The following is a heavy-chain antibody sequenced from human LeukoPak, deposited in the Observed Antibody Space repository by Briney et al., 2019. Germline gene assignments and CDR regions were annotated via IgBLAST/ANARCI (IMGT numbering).Heavy chain of an antibody. V-gene: IGHV3-30*04. J-gene: IGHJ4*02. D-gene: IGHD3-9*01. CDR2: ISYDGSNK. CDR1: GFTFSNYA. CDR3: ARGGRASDILTGYYSTLDY. Sequence: GGSLRLSCAASGFTFSNYAMHWVRQAPGKGLEWVAVISYDGSNKYYADSVKGRFTISRDNSKNTLYLQMNSLRAEDTAVYYCARGGRASDILTGYYSTLDYWGQGTLVTVSS.